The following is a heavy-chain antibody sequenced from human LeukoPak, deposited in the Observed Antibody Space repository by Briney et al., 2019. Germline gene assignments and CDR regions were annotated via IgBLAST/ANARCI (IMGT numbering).Heavy chain of an antibody. CDR1: GGTFSSYA. V-gene: IGHV1-69*04. CDR2: IIPILGIA. CDR3: ARDPPCSGGSCSYYYYYYGMDV. D-gene: IGHD2-15*01. J-gene: IGHJ6*02. Sequence: ASVKVSCKASGGTFSSYAISWVRQAPGQGLEWMGRIIPILGIANYAQKLQGRVTMTTDTSTSTAYMELRSLRSDDTAVYYCARDPPCSGGSCSYYYYYYGMDVWGQGATVTVSS.